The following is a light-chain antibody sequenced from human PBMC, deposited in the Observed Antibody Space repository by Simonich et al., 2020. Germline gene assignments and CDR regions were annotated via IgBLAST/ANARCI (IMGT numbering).Light chain of an antibody. J-gene: IGKJ1*01. CDR1: QSVLYSSNNKNY. CDR3: QQYYSTPT. CDR2: WAS. V-gene: IGKV4-1*01. Sequence: DIVMTQSPDSLAVSLGERATINCKSSQSVLYSSNNKNYLAWYQQKPGQPPKLLIYWASTRESGVPDRFSGSWSVTDFTLTISSLQAEDVAVYYCQQYYSTPTFGQGTKVEIK.